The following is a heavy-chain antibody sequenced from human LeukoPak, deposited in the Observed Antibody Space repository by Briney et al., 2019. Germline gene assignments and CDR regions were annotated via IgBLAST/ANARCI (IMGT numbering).Heavy chain of an antibody. V-gene: IGHV4-39*01. J-gene: IGHJ4*02. CDR3: ARVGRFMYYGSGSYYDY. CDR2: IYYSGST. CDR1: GGSISSSSYY. D-gene: IGHD3-10*01. Sequence: SETLSLTCTVSGGSISSSSYYWGWIRQPPGKGLEWIGSIYYSGSTYYNPSLKSRVTISVDTSKNQFSLKLSSVTAADTAVYYCARVGRFMYYGSGSYYDYWGQGTLVTVSS.